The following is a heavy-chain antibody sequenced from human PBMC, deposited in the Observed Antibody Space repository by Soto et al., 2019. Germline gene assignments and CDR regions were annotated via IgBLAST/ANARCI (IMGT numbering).Heavy chain of an antibody. J-gene: IGHJ4*02. CDR1: GFSISTFG. V-gene: IGHV3-33*02. CDR2: IWHDGKNK. Sequence: QVQVVESGGGVVQPGRSLRLSCAACGFSISTFGMHWVRQAPGKGLEWVAVIWHDGKNKYYADSAEGRFTISRDNSRNTMYLQMNSLRAEDTAVYYCARDPGQDEAMDYWGQGTLVTVSS. CDR3: ARDPGQDEAMDY.